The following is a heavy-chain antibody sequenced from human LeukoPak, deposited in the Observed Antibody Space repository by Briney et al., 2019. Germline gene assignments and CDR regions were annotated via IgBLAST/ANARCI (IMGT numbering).Heavy chain of an antibody. J-gene: IGHJ4*02. CDR3: ARHVTSGLYYFDY. D-gene: IGHD6-25*01. V-gene: IGHV4-38-2*02. Sequence: SETLSLTCTVSGYSVNSAYYWGWIRRPPGKGLEWIGNMYHSGSTHYNPSLKSRVTISVDTSKNQFSLKLSSVTAADTAVYYCARHVTSGLYYFDYWGQGTLVTVSS. CDR2: MYHSGST. CDR1: GYSVNSAYY.